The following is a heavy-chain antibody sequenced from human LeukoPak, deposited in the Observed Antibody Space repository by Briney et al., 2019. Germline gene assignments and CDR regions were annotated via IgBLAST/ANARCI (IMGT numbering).Heavy chain of an antibody. J-gene: IGHJ4*02. D-gene: IGHD2-2*02. CDR2: IYSGGST. V-gene: IGHV3-66*01. Sequence: GGSLRLSCAASGFTVSTNYMSWVRQAPGKGLEWLSLIYSGGSTYYADSVKGRFTISRDNSKNTLYLQMNSLRSEDTAVYYCAVYQLLYNYYFDYWGQGTLVTVSS. CDR1: GFTVSTNY. CDR3: AVYQLLYNYYFDY.